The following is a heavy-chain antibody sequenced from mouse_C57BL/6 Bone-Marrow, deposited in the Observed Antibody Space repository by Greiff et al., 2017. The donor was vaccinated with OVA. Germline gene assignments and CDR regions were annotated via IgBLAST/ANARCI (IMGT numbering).Heavy chain of an antibody. D-gene: IGHD3-2*02. CDR1: GFTFSSYT. CDR3: ARRAAQAHFDY. Sequence: EVQLQQSGGGLVKPGGSLKLSCAASGFTFSSYTMSWVRQTPEKRLEWVATISGGGGNTYYPDSVKGRFTISRDNAKNTLYLQMSSLRSEDTALYYCARRAAQAHFDYWGQGTTLTVSS. V-gene: IGHV5-9*01. CDR2: ISGGGGNT. J-gene: IGHJ2*01.